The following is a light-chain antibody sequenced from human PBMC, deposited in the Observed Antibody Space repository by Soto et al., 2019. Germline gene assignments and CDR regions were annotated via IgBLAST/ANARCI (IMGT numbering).Light chain of an antibody. CDR1: SSDVGGYNY. CDR3: CSYAGSYTVL. V-gene: IGLV2-11*01. CDR2: DVS. Sequence: QSALTQPRSVSGSPGQSVTSSCTGTSSDVGGYNYVSWYQQHPGKAPKLMICDVSKRPSGVPDRFSGSKSGNTASLTISGLQAEDEADYYCCSYAGSYTVLFGGGTKVTVL. J-gene: IGLJ2*01.